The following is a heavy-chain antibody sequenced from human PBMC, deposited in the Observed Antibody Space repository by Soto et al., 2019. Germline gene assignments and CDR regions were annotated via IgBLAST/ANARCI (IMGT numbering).Heavy chain of an antibody. J-gene: IGHJ3*02. V-gene: IGHV1-46*01. CDR3: ARPCTTGTTGDAFDI. CDR2: INPSGGST. Sequence: ASVKVSCKASGNTFTSYYMHCVRQAPGQGLEWMGIINPSGGSTSYAQKFQGRVTMTRDTSTSTVYMELSSLRSEDTAVYYCARPCTTGTTGDAFDIWGQGTMVTVSS. CDR1: GNTFTSYY. D-gene: IGHD1-1*01.